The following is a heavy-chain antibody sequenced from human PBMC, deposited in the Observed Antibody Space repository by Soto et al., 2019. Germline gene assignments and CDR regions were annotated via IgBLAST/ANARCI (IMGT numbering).Heavy chain of an antibody. D-gene: IGHD3-16*01. CDR3: ANTRPYYVHCNV. J-gene: IGHJ6*04. CDR2: VSASGDRT. CDR1: GFTFSSHA. V-gene: IGHV3-23*01. Sequence: EGQLLESGGGLVQPGGSLRLSCAASGFTFSSHAMTWVRQAPGKGLEWVSDVSASGDRTYYADSVKGRFTISRDNSKNILFLQMNSLRAEDTATYYCANTRPYYVHCNVWGNGTMVTVSS.